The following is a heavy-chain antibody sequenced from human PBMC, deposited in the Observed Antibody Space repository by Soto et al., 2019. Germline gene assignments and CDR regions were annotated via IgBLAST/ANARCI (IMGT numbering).Heavy chain of an antibody. Sequence: SETLSLTCAVYGGFLSESYWTWIRQPPGKGLEWIGEINHVGGTNYNPSLKSRVTMSVDTSQNQLSLRLISVTAADTAMYFCVRIRYQLPSSVLWLDPWGQGTPVTVSS. CDR3: VRIRYQLPSSVLWLDP. CDR1: GGFLSESY. J-gene: IGHJ5*02. CDR2: INHVGGT. D-gene: IGHD3-16*01. V-gene: IGHV4-34*01.